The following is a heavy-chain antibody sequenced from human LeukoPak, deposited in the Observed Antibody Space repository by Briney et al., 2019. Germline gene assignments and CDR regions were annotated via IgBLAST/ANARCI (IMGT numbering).Heavy chain of an antibody. D-gene: IGHD3-10*01. Sequence: SETLSLTCTVSGGSISSGDYYWSWIRQPPGKGLEWIGYIYYSGSTYYNPSLKSRVTISVDTSKNQFSLKLSSVTAADTAVYYCARAWVVHYYGSGSYYVNWFDSWGQGTLVTVSS. CDR2: IYYSGST. CDR3: ARAWVVHYYGSGSYYVNWFDS. CDR1: GGSISSGDYY. J-gene: IGHJ5*01. V-gene: IGHV4-30-4*01.